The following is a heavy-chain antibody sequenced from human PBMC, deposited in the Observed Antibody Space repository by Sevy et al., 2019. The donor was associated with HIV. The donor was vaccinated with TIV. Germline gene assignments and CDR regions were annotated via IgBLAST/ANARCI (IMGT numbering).Heavy chain of an antibody. Sequence: GGALRLSCAASGFTFSSFAMHWVRQAPGKGLEWVAVISYDGSSKYYPDSVKGRLTISRDNAKNTRYLQMNRRRPVDTAVYFCGILGVDCVSTNCYGMRSLSFDFWGQGTLVTVSS. CDR3: GILGVDCVSTNCYGMRSLSFDF. CDR1: GFTFSSFA. J-gene: IGHJ4*02. D-gene: IGHD2-2*01. CDR2: ISYDGSSK. V-gene: IGHV3-30-3*01.